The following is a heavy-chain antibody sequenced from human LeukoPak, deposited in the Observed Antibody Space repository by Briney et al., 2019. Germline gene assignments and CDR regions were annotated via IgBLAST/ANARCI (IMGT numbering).Heavy chain of an antibody. Sequence: SSETLSLTCTVSGGSMSGFFWTWIRQPPGRELEWIGSIYYSGSSTKYNPSLKSRVTISVDTSKSQFSLNLHSATAADTAVYYCARTSRHFYGSGTNLTPWPAGMDVWGQGTTVTVSS. D-gene: IGHD3-10*01. J-gene: IGHJ6*02. CDR1: GGSMSGFF. V-gene: IGHV4-59*01. CDR2: IYYSGSST. CDR3: ARTSRHFYGSGTNLTPWPAGMDV.